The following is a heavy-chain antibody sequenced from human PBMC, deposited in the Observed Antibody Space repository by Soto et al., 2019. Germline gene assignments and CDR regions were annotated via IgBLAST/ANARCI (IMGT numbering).Heavy chain of an antibody. V-gene: IGHV5-10-1*01. CDR1: GYNFAGNW. J-gene: IGHJ3*02. Sequence: GESLKISCNGSGYNFAGNWISWVRQMPWKGLEWMGRIDPSDSYSNYSPSFQGHVTISVDKSISTAYLQWSSLKASDTAIYYCARRDNAVVSYMGGAFDIWGQGTMVTVSS. CDR3: ARRDNAVVSYMGGAFDI. CDR2: IDPSDSYS. D-gene: IGHD3-22*01.